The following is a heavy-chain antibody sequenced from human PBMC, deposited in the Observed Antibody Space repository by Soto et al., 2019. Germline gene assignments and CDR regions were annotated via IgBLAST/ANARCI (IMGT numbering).Heavy chain of an antibody. D-gene: IGHD3-10*01. CDR2: IYYSGST. CDR3: ARRVSSAIRGSNAFDI. CDR1: GGSISSSSYY. V-gene: IGHV4-39*01. J-gene: IGHJ3*02. Sequence: SETLSLTCTVSGGSISSSSYYWGWIRQPPGKGLEWIGSIYYSGSTYYNPSLKSRVTISVDTSKNQFSLKLSSVTAADTAVYYCARRVSSAIRGSNAFDIWGQGTMVTVSS.